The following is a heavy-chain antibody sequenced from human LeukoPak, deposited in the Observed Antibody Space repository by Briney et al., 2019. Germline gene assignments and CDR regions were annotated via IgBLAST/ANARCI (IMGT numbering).Heavy chain of an antibody. CDR3: ARGDYYYDSSGYDY. V-gene: IGHV3-7*01. CDR1: GFTFSSYW. J-gene: IGHJ4*02. D-gene: IGHD3-22*01. CDR2: IKQDGSEK. Sequence: GGSLRLSCAASGFTFSSYWMSWVRQAPGKGLEWVANIKQDGSEKYYVDSVKGRFTISRDNSKNTLYLQMGSLRAEDMAVYYCARGDYYYDSSGYDYWGQGTLVTVSS.